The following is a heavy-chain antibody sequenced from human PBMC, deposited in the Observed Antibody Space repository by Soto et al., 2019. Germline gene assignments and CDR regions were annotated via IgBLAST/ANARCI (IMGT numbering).Heavy chain of an antibody. J-gene: IGHJ3*02. D-gene: IGHD3-9*01. CDR1: GGSFSTYY. V-gene: IGHV4-34*01. CDR3: ARGGSNDWQVALVI. CDR2: INHSGNN. Sequence: QLQQWGAGLLKPSETLSLTCVVSGGSFSTYYYNWIRQSPGKGLEWIGEINHSGNNNYSPSLKSRVTMSLDTSKNQFSLKLTSVTAADTAVYYCARGGSNDWQVALVIWGQGTMVTVSS.